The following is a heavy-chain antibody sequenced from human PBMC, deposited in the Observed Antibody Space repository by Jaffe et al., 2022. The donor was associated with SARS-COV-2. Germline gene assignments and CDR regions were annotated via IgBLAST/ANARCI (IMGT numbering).Heavy chain of an antibody. J-gene: IGHJ4*02. V-gene: IGHV3-30-3*01. Sequence: QVQLVESGGGVVQPGRSLRLSCAASGFTFSSYAMHWVRQAPGKGLEWVAVISYDGSNKYYADSVKGRFTISRDNSKNTLYLQMNSLRAEDTAVYYCARALHYYDSSGYLTYWGQGTLVTVSS. CDR2: ISYDGSNK. CDR1: GFTFSSYA. D-gene: IGHD3-22*01. CDR3: ARALHYYDSSGYLTY.